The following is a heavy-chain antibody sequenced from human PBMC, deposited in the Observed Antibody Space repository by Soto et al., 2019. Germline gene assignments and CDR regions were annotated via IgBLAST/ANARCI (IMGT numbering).Heavy chain of an antibody. D-gene: IGHD4-17*01. J-gene: IGHJ4*02. CDR3: ARTTAVPNTLRSRYFFDY. V-gene: IGHV4-61*01. Sequence: SETLSLTGSVSGGSVSDKTYYWSWIRQPPGKRLEWIGYVYYSGTTNYNPSLKSRVTISVDLSKNRFSLRLSSVTTADTALYYCARTTAVPNTLRSRYFFDYWGQGTLVTVSS. CDR2: VYYSGTT. CDR1: GGSVSDKTYY.